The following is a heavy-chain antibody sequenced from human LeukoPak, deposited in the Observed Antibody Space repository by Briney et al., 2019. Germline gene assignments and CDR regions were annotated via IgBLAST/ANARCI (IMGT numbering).Heavy chain of an antibody. D-gene: IGHD2-2*01. Sequence: AGGSPRLSCAASGFTFSNYWMSWVRQAPGKGLEWIGYIYYSWSTNYNPSLKSRVTIFVDPSKNQFSLNLRSVTAADTAVYYCARHERCSSINCIYNWFNPWGQGTLVIVSS. CDR3: ARHERCSSINCIYNWFNP. CDR1: GFTFSNYW. V-gene: IGHV4-59*08. CDR2: IYYSWST. J-gene: IGHJ5*02.